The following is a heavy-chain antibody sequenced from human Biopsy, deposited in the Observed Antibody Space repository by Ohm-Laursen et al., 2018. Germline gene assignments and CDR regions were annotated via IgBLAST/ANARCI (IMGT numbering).Heavy chain of an antibody. J-gene: IGHJ1*01. CDR2: IITVSETA. CDR1: GGAFTNYA. CDR3: ARGSNEYGGLYFPH. V-gene: IGHV1-69*01. Sequence: VSSVKVSCKASGGAFTNYAINWVRQAPGHGLEWMGGIITVSETAGYAERFQGRVTMTADVTTTTDYMDLSGLRSEDTAVYYWARGSNEYGGLYFPHWGQGTLVTVSS. D-gene: IGHD4-23*01.